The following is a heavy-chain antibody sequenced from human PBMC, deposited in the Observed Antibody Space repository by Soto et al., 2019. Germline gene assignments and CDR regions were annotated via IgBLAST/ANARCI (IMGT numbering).Heavy chain of an antibody. Sequence: SETLSLTCAVPGGSISSSGYSWSWIRQPPGKGLEWVGYVYHSGSTYYNPSLKSRVTISVDRSKNQFSLKLSSVTAADTAVYYCASSHAGAHITAAVHWGQGTLVTVSS. CDR3: ASSHAGAHITAAVH. J-gene: IGHJ4*02. D-gene: IGHD6-13*01. CDR1: GGSISSSGYS. V-gene: IGHV4-30-2*01. CDR2: VYHSGST.